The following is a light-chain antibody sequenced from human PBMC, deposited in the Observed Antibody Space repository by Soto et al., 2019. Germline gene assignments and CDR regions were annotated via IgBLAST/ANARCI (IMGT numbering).Light chain of an antibody. CDR1: QDISVY. V-gene: IGKV1-27*01. J-gene: IGKJ5*01. CDR3: QKFNTAPLT. Sequence: DIQMTQSPSSLSASVGDRVTITCRASQDISVYLAWYQQKPGKVPKLLIYSASPLQSGVPSRFSGSLYGTDFTLTISSLQPEDVATYYCQKFNTAPLTFGEGTRLEMK. CDR2: SAS.